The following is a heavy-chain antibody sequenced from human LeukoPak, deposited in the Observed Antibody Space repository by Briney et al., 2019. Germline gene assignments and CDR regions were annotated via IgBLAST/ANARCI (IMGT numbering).Heavy chain of an antibody. CDR3: AKCARVDWLPIDY. V-gene: IGHV3-23*01. J-gene: IGHJ4*02. Sequence: PGGSLTLSCAASGFSFSSCAMTWFRHDPAKGLEWVSGISGSGGSTYYADSVKGRFTTSRDNSKNTLYLQMNSLRAEDTAVYYCAKCARVDWLPIDYWGQGTLVTVSS. CDR1: GFSFSSCA. CDR2: ISGSGGST. D-gene: IGHD3-9*01.